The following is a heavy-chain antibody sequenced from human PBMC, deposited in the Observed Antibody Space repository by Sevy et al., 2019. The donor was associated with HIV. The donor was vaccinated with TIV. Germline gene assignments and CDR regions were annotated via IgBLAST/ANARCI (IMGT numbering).Heavy chain of an antibody. D-gene: IGHD3-10*01. CDR2: MRQDGSEK. CDR3: ARGIYGSGSRLGLGY. J-gene: IGHJ4*02. CDR1: GFTFSSYW. V-gene: IGHV3-7*01. Sequence: GGSLRLSCAASGFTFSSYWMTWVRQAPGKGLEWVANMRQDGSEKYYVGSVKGRFTISRDNAKNSLYLQMNSLRAEDTAVYYCARGIYGSGSRLGLGYWGQGTLVTVS.